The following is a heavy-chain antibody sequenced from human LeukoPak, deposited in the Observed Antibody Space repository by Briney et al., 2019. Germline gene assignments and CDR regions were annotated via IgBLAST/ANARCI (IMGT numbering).Heavy chain of an antibody. J-gene: IGHJ4*02. CDR1: AFTFRNYG. V-gene: IGHV3-30*18. CDR3: AKAGNAYNWNPHDR. CDR2: ISYDGSNK. Sequence: GGSLRLSCAGSAFTFRNYGMHWVRQAPGKGLEWVALISYDGSNKDYADSVKGRFTISRDNSKNTLYLQMNSLRAEDTAVYYCAKAGNAYNWNPHDRWGQGTLVTVSS. D-gene: IGHD1-20*01.